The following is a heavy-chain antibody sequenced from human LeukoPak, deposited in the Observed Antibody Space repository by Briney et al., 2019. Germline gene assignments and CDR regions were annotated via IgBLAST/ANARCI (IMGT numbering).Heavy chain of an antibody. CDR1: GYTFSDYY. Sequence: ASVKVPCKTSGYTFSDYYIHWVRQAPGQGIEWMGWINGKNGNTHYAQKFQGRVTLTRDTSISTSYMDLDGLRSDDTAVYYCARDGCNLGYPYFDFWGQGILVTVSS. J-gene: IGHJ4*02. D-gene: IGHD5-18*01. CDR2: INGKNGNT. V-gene: IGHV1-2*02. CDR3: ARDGCNLGYPYFDF.